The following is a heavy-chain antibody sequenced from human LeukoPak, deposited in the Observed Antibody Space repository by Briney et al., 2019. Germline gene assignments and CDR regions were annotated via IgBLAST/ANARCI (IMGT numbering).Heavy chain of an antibody. Sequence: GGTLRLSCAVSGLTVSSNFIRWVRQAPGKGLEWVPVIYSGGRTYYNGSVKGRFTISRDNSKNTVHLQMSSLRVDDSAIYYCVRGPPTPGFVHFFFWCQGTLATVSS. CDR2: IYSGGRT. J-gene: IGHJ4*02. V-gene: IGHV3-66*01. CDR1: GLTVSSNF. CDR3: VRGPPTPGFVHFFF. D-gene: IGHD2-15*01.